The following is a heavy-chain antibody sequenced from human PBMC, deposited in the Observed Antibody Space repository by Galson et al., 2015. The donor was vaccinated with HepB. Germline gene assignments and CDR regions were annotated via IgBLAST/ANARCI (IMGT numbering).Heavy chain of an antibody. CDR2: VSGNGGST. CDR1: GFTFGSYA. V-gene: IGHV3-23*01. J-gene: IGHJ6*02. CDR3: AKDRGGLLLYKYYGMDV. D-gene: IGHD2-2*02. Sequence: SLRLSCAASGFTFGSYAMSWVRQAPGKGLEWVSSVSGNGGSTFYADSVKGRFSISRDNSKNTVYLQTYSLRAEDTAVYYCAKDRGGLLLYKYYGMDVWGQGTTVTVSS.